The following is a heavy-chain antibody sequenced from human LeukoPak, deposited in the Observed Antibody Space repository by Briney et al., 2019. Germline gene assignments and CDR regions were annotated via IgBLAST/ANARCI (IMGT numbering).Heavy chain of an antibody. CDR1: GGSISSYY. CDR2: IYYSGST. J-gene: IGHJ4*02. D-gene: IGHD6-19*01. Sequence: SETLSLTCTVSGGSISSYYWSWIRQPTGKGLEWIGYIYYSGSTNYNPSLKSRVTISVDTSKNQFSLKLSSVTAADTAVYYCARSLTAVAGHYFDYWGQGTLVTFSS. CDR3: ARSLTAVAGHYFDY. V-gene: IGHV4-59*01.